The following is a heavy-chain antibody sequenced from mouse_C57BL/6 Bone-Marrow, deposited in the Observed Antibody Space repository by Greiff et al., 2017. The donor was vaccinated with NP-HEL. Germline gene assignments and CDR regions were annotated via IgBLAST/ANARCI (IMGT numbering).Heavy chain of an antibody. J-gene: IGHJ3*01. D-gene: IGHD1-1*01. V-gene: IGHV1-61*01. CDR1: GYTFTSYW. CDR2: IYPSDSET. Sequence: QVQLQQPGAELVRPGSSVKLSCKASGYTFTSYWMDWVKQRPGQGLEWIGNIYPSDSETHYNQKFKDKATLTVDKSSSTAYMQLSSLTSEDSAVYYCARESRITTVVASRFAYWGQGTLVTVSA. CDR3: ARESRITTVVASRFAY.